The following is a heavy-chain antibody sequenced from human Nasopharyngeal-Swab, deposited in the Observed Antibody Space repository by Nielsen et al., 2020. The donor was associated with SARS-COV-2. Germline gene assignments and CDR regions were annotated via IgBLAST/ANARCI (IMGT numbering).Heavy chain of an antibody. J-gene: IGHJ4*02. CDR3: ARPLFYGAGSPSY. Sequence: GGSLKISCATSGFTFSDYYMAWIRQAPGKGLELISYISGSSITTYYADSVKGRFTITRDNTKKSLYLQMNSLTAEDTAVYFCARPLFYGAGSPSYWGQGTLVTVSS. V-gene: IGHV3-11*04. CDR2: ISGSSITT. CDR1: GFTFSDYY. D-gene: IGHD3-10*01.